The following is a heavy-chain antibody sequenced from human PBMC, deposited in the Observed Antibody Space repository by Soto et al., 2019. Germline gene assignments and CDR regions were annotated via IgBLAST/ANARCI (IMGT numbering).Heavy chain of an antibody. CDR2: ISSTTNYI. Sequence: GGSLRLSCAASGFTFTRYSMNWVRQAPGKGLEWASSISSTTNYIYYADSMKGRFTVSRDNAKNSVYLDMNSLSAEETAVYYCARESEDLTSNFDYWGQGTLVTVSS. J-gene: IGHJ4*02. V-gene: IGHV3-21*01. CDR1: GFTFTRYS. CDR3: ARESEDLTSNFDY.